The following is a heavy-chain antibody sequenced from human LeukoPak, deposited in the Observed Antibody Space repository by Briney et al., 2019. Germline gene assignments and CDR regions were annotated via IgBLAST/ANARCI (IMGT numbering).Heavy chain of an antibody. CDR3: ARSNKIRSSSPYWYFDL. D-gene: IGHD6-6*01. CDR2: IYYSGST. CDR1: GGSISSSSYY. V-gene: IGHV4-39*07. Sequence: SETLSLTCTVSGGSISSSSYYWGWIRQPPGKGLEWIGSIYYSGSTYYNPSLKSRVTISVDTSKNQFSLKLSSVTAADTAVYYCARSNKIRSSSPYWYFDLWGRGTLVTVSS. J-gene: IGHJ2*01.